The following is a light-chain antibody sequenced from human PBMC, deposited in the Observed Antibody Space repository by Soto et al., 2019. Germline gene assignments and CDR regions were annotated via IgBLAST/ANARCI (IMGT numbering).Light chain of an antibody. V-gene: IGKV3-15*01. Sequence: ETVMTQSPGTLSASLGERATLSCRASQSVSIHLAWYQQKPGQAPRLLIYDTSTRATGIPARFSGSGSGTEFTLTISSLQSEDFAVYYCQQYSNWPLTFGGGTKVDIK. CDR2: DTS. J-gene: IGKJ4*01. CDR3: QQYSNWPLT. CDR1: QSVSIH.